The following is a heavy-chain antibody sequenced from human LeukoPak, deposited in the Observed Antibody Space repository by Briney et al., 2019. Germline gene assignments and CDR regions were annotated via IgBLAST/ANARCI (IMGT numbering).Heavy chain of an antibody. CDR1: GYTFTSYD. D-gene: IGHD3-10*01. CDR2: MNPNSGNT. CDR3: ARGRITMVRGYYYYYGMDV. V-gene: IGHV1-8*01. Sequence: ASVKVSSKASGYTFTSYDINWVRQATGQGLEWMGWMNPNSGNTGYAQKFQGRVTMTRNTSISTAYMELSSLRSEDTAVYYCARGRITMVRGYYYYYGMDVWGQGTTVTVSS. J-gene: IGHJ6*02.